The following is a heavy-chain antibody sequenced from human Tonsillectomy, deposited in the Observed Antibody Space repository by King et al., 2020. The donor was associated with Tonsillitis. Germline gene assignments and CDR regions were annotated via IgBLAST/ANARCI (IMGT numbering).Heavy chain of an antibody. V-gene: IGHV4-38-2*01. D-gene: IGHD3-3*02. Sequence: QLQESGPGLVKPSETLSLTCAVSGYSISSGYYWGWIRQPPGKGLEWIGSIYHSGSTYYNPSLKSRVTISVDTSKNKFSLKLSSVTAADTAVYYCARSRLSHFTPFDYWGQGTLVTVSS. CDR2: IYHSGST. CDR3: ARSRLSHFTPFDY. CDR1: GYSISSGYY. J-gene: IGHJ4*02.